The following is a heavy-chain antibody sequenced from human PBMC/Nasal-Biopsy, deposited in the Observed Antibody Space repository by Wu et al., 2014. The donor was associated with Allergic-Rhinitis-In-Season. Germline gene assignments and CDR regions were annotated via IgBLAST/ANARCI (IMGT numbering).Heavy chain of an antibody. CDR1: EIIFSSYS. D-gene: IGHD4-17*01. V-gene: IGHV3-48*04. Sequence: LRLSCAASEIIFSSYSVNWVRQAPGKGLEWLSYISPSSNTIYYADSVRGRFTISRDNAKKSLYLQMNSLRAEDTAVYYCATEGYGDYYFDYWGQGTLVTVSS. J-gene: IGHJ4*02. CDR3: ATEGYGDYYFDY. CDR2: ISPSSNTI.